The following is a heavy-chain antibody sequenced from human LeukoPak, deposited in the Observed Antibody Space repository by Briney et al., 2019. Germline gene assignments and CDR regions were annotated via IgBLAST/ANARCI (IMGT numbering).Heavy chain of an antibody. J-gene: IGHJ4*02. V-gene: IGHV3-9*01. Sequence: GGSLRLSCAASGFTFDDYAMHWVRQAPGKGLEWVSGISWNSGSIGYADSVKGRFTISRDNAKNSLYLQMNSLRAEDTAVYYCARGTPIKNFCWAPGGGGQGTLVTVSS. CDR3: ARGTPIKNFCWAPGG. CDR2: ISWNSGSI. D-gene: IGHD3-3*01. CDR1: GFTFDDYA.